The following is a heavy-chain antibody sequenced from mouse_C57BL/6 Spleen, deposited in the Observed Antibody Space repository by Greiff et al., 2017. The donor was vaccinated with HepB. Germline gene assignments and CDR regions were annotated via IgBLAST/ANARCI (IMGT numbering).Heavy chain of an antibody. J-gene: IGHJ2*01. V-gene: IGHV14-2*01. CDR3: APHDHCSSYGYFDY. D-gene: IGHD1-1*01. Sequence: VQLQQSGAELVKPGASVKLSCTASGFNIKDYYMHWVKQRTEQGLEWIGRIDPEDSETKYAPKFQGKATITADTSSNTAYLQRSSLTSEDTAVYYCAPHDHCSSYGYFDYWGQGTTLTVSS. CDR1: GFNIKDYY. CDR2: IDPEDSET.